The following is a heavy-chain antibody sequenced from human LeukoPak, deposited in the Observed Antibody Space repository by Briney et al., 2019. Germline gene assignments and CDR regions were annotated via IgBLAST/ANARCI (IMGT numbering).Heavy chain of an antibody. J-gene: IGHJ6*02. Sequence: GGSLRLSCAASGFTLSSYAMSWVRRAPGKGLEWVSYISSSGSTIYYADSVKGRFTISRDNAKNSLYLQMNSLRAEDTAVYYCARDAVATIYYYYGMDVWGQGTTVTVSS. CDR3: ARDAVATIYYYYGMDV. V-gene: IGHV3-48*04. D-gene: IGHD5-12*01. CDR1: GFTLSSYA. CDR2: ISSSGSTI.